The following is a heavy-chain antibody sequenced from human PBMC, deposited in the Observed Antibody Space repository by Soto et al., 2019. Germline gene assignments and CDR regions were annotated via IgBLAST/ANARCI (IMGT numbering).Heavy chain of an antibody. Sequence: GGSLRLSCAASGFTFSSYGMHWVRQAPGKGLEWVAVIWYDGSNKYYADSVKGRFTISRDNSKNTLYLQMNSLRAEDTAVYYCAREGSGWEYSYDYWGQGTLVTVSS. CDR1: GFTFSSYG. D-gene: IGHD6-19*01. J-gene: IGHJ4*02. V-gene: IGHV3-33*01. CDR3: AREGSGWEYSYDY. CDR2: IWYDGSNK.